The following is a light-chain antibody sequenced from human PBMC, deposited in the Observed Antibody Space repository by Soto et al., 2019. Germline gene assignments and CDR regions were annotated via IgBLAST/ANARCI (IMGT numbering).Light chain of an antibody. V-gene: IGKV3-20*01. CDR3: QQYGSSPFA. Sequence: EIVLTQSPATLSLSPGERATLSCRASQSVSISLAWYQQKPGQAPRLLIYSASSRAAGIPDRFSGSGSGTDFTLTISRLEPEDFAVYYCQQYGSSPFAFGQGTKVDIK. CDR1: QSVSIS. J-gene: IGKJ1*01. CDR2: SAS.